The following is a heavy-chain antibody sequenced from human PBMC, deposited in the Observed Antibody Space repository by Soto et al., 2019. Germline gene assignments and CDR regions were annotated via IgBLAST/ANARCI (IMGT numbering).Heavy chain of an antibody. V-gene: IGHV3-30*18. CDR3: AKGPITMVRGVISN. Sequence: QVQLVESGGGVVQPGRSLRLSCAASGFTFSSYGMHWVRQAPGKGLEWVAVISYDGSNKYYADSVKGRFTISRDNSKNTLYLQMNSLRAEDTAVYYCAKGPITMVRGVISNWGQGTLVTVSS. CDR1: GFTFSSYG. J-gene: IGHJ4*02. D-gene: IGHD3-10*01. CDR2: ISYDGSNK.